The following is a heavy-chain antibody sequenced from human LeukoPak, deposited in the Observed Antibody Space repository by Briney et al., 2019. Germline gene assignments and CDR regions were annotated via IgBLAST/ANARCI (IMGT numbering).Heavy chain of an antibody. J-gene: IGHJ3*02. CDR1: GGTFSSYA. V-gene: IGHV1-69*05. CDR3: ARASINHYDSSGYRDAFDI. D-gene: IGHD3-22*01. Sequence: ASVKVSCKAPGGTFSSYAISWVRQAPGQGLEWMGGIIPIFGTANYAQKFQGRVTITTDESTSTAYMELSSLRSEDTAVYYCARASINHYDSSGYRDAFDIWGQGTMVTVSS. CDR2: IIPIFGTA.